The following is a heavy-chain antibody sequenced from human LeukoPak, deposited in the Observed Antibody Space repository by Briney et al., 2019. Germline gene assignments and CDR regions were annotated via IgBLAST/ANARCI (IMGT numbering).Heavy chain of an antibody. D-gene: IGHD2-8*01. J-gene: IGHJ5*02. CDR2: IYTSGST. CDR1: GGSISSYY. CDR3: ARDHCCTNGAPIGP. Sequence: SETLSLXCTVSGGSISSYYWSRIRQPAGKGLEWIGRIYTSGSTNYNPSLKSRVTMSVDTSKNQFSLKLSSVTAADTAVYYCARDHCCTNGAPIGPWGQGTLVTVSS. V-gene: IGHV4-4*07.